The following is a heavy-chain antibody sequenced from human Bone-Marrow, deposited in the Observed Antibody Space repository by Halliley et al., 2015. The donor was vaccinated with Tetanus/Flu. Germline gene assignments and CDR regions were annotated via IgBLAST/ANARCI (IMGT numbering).Heavy chain of an antibody. CDR1: GYSFTNYW. Sequence: QLVQSGAEVKKPGESLKISCKGSGYSFTNYWIGWVRQMPGKGLEWVGVVYPLDSDTRYSPSFQGQVTISADNSLNTAFLHWGSLKASDPAPYYCAGHVEEAPWLGHTTGMDFWGQGTPVTVSS. CDR3: AGHVEEAPWLGHTTGMDF. D-gene: IGHD1-1*01. J-gene: IGHJ6*01. V-gene: IGHV5-51*01. CDR2: VYPLDSDT.